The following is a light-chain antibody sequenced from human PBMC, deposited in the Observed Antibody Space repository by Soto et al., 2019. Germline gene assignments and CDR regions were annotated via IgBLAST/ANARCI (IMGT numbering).Light chain of an antibody. J-gene: IGKJ2*01. CDR1: QSISSRY. CDR2: GAS. Sequence: ESMLTQSPGTLSLSPGERATLSCRASQSISSRYLTWYQHKPGQAPRLLLYGASIRATGIPDRSSDSVSGTDFTLTISRLEPDDFAVYYCQQFRSSPPAFTFGQGTKLEI. V-gene: IGKV3-20*01. CDR3: QQFRSSPPAFT.